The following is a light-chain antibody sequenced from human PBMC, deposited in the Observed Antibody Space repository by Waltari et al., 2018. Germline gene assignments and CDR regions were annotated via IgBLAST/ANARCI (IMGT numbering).Light chain of an antibody. CDR2: GAS. CDR3: QQYNNWPPLLT. Sequence: EIVMTQSPATLSVSPGERATLSCSASQSVSSNLAWYQQKPGQAPRLLIYGASTRATGIPARFSGSGSGTEFTLTISSLQSEDFAVYYWQQYNNWPPLLTFGGGTKVEIK. V-gene: IGKV3-15*01. J-gene: IGKJ4*01. CDR1: QSVSSN.